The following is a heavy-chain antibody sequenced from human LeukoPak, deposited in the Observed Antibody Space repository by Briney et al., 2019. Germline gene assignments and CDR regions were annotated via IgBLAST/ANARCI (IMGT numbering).Heavy chain of an antibody. CDR3: ARQESVRYFDWFPQGAWFDP. CDR1: GGSISSSSYY. CDR2: IYYSGST. V-gene: IGHV4-39*01. J-gene: IGHJ5*02. D-gene: IGHD3-9*01. Sequence: PSETLSLTCTVSGGSISSSSYYWGWIRQPPGKGLEWIGSIYYSGSTYYNPSLKSRVTISVDTSKNQFSLKLGSVTAADTAVYYCARQESVRYFDWFPQGAWFDPWGQGTLVTVSS.